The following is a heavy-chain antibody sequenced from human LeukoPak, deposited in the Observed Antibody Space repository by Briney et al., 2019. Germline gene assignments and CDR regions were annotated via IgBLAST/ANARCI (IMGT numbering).Heavy chain of an antibody. CDR3: ARPNGDYYNWFDP. V-gene: IGHV1-2*02. D-gene: IGHD4-17*01. CDR2: INPNSGDT. J-gene: IGHJ5*02. Sequence: ASVKVSCKASGYTFTGYYIHWVRQAPGQGLEWMGWINPNSGDTNYAQKFQDRVTLTRDTSISTAYMGVTNLRSDDTAVYYCARPNGDYYNWFDPWGQGTLVTVSS. CDR1: GYTFTGYY.